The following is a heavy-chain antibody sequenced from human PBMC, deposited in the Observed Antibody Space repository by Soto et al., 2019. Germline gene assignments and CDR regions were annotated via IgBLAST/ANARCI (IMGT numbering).Heavy chain of an antibody. J-gene: IGHJ4*02. CDR3: ARAAAGTELDDY. Sequence: GASVKVSCKASGYTFTSYGISWVRQAPGQWLEWMGIINPSGGSTSYAQKFQGRVTMTRDTSTSTVYMELSSLRFEDTAVYYCARAAAGTELDDYWGQGTLVTVSS. CDR2: INPSGGST. CDR1: GYTFTSYG. V-gene: IGHV1-46*03. D-gene: IGHD6-13*01.